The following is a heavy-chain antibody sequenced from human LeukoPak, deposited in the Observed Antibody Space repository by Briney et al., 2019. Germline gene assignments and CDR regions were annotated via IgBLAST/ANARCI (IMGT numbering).Heavy chain of an antibody. D-gene: IGHD6-19*01. Sequence: GGSLRLSCAASGFTFSSYEMNWIRQAPGQGLEFISYISSSGSIIYYADSVKGRFTISRDNAKNSLYLQMNSLRAEDTAVYYCARDLGYSSGPNYWGQGTRVTVSS. CDR2: ISSSGSII. V-gene: IGHV3-48*03. CDR1: GFTFSSYE. J-gene: IGHJ4*02. CDR3: ARDLGYSSGPNY.